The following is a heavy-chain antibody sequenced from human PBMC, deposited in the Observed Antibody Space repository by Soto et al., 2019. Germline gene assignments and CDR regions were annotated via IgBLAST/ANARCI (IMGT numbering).Heavy chain of an antibody. CDR3: SRDLGPGAFDI. CDR1: GFTFDDYG. V-gene: IGHV3-20*01. J-gene: IGHJ3*02. CDR2: INWNGGST. Sequence: GGSLRLSCAASGFTFDDYGMSWVRQAPGKGLEWVSGINWNGGSTGYADSVKGRFTISRDNAKNSLYLQMNSLRAEDTALYHCSRDLGPGAFDIWGQGTMVTVSS.